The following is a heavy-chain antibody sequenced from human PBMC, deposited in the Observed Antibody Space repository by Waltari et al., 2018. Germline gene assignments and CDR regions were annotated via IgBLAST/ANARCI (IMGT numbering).Heavy chain of an antibody. J-gene: IGHJ3*02. Sequence: QVQLQESGPGLVKPSETLSLTCTVSGGSIRSYYRRLIREPAGKGLEWIGRSYTSGSTNYNPSLKSRVTISVDKSKNQFSLKLSSVTAADTAVYYCARVLSRYCTNGVCDAFDIWGQGTMVTVSS. CDR2: SYTSGST. V-gene: IGHV4-4*07. CDR3: ARVLSRYCTNGVCDAFDI. D-gene: IGHD2-8*01. CDR1: GGSIRSYY.